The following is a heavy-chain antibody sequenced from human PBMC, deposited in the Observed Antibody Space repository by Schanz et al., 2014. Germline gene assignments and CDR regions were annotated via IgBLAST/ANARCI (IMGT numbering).Heavy chain of an antibody. Sequence: VQLVESGGGVVRPGGSLRLSCAGSGFTFSNYAIHWVRQAPGKGLEWVSIITGSGATYYADSVKGRFSISRENSKSILYLQMNSLRAEDTAVYYCARAKRFGDMDVWGQGTTXTVSS. V-gene: IGHV3-23*04. CDR3: ARAKRFGDMDV. D-gene: IGHD3-10*01. CDR2: ITGSGAT. J-gene: IGHJ6*02. CDR1: GFTFSNYA.